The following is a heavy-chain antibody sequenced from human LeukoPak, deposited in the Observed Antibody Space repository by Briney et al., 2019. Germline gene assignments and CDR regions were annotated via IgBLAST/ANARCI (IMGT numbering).Heavy chain of an antibody. CDR1: GYTLTELS. Sequence: ASVKVSCKVSGYTLTELSMHWVRQAPGKGLEWMGGFDPEDGETIYAQKFQGRVTMTEDTSTDTAYMELSSLRSEDTAVYYCATTYRTNGVCHVHFDYWGQGTLVTVSS. D-gene: IGHD2-8*01. CDR3: ATTYRTNGVCHVHFDY. V-gene: IGHV1-24*01. CDR2: FDPEDGET. J-gene: IGHJ4*02.